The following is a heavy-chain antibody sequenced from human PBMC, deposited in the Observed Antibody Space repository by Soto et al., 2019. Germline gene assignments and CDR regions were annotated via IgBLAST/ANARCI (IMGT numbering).Heavy chain of an antibody. CDR2: ISAYNGNT. CDR3: ARGFVVVPAAMIYGWFDP. V-gene: IGHV1-18*01. Sequence: GASVKVSCKASGYTFTSYGISWVRQAPGQGLEWMGWISAYNGNTNYAQKLQGRVTMTTDTSTSTAYMELRSLRSDDTAVYYCARGFVVVPAAMIYGWFDPWGQGTLVTVSS. CDR1: GYTFTSYG. J-gene: IGHJ5*02. D-gene: IGHD2-2*01.